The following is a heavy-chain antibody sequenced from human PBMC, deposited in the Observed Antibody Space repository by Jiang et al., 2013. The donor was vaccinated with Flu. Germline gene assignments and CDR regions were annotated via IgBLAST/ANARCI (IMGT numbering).Heavy chain of an antibody. J-gene: IGHJ4*02. CDR3: ARDAAVAGDYFDY. CDR1: GYTFTSYY. CDR2: INPSGGST. D-gene: IGHD6-19*01. V-gene: IGHV1-46*01. Sequence: SGYTFTSYYMHWVRQAPGQGLEWMGIINPSGGSTSYAQKFQGRVTMTRDTSTSTVYMELSSLRSEDTAVYCCARDAAVAGDYFDYWGQGTLVTVSS.